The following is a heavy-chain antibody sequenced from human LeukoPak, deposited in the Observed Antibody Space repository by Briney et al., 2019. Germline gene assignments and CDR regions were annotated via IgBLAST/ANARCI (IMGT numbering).Heavy chain of an antibody. CDR1: GYTLTELS. CDR3: ATSDGYDYVWGSYRYSFDY. J-gene: IGHJ4*02. CDR2: FDPEDGET. Sequence: ASVKVSCKVSGYTLTELSMHWVRQAPGKGLERMGGFDPEDGETIYAQKFQGRVTMTEDTSTDTAYTELSSLRSEDTAVYYCATSDGYDYVWGSYRYSFDYWGQGTLVTVSS. D-gene: IGHD3-16*02. V-gene: IGHV1-24*01.